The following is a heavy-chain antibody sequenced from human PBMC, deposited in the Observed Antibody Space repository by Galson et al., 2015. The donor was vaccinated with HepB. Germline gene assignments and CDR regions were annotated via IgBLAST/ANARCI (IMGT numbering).Heavy chain of an antibody. J-gene: IGHJ5*02. D-gene: IGHD3-10*01. CDR2: INPSSGAT. Sequence: SVKVSCKASGYIFTGYYIHWVRQAPGQGLGWMGWINPSSGATNYAQRFQGRVTMTRATSISTAYMELSRLRSDDTAVYYCARSFTMVRGITVHWFDPWGQGTLATVSS. V-gene: IGHV1-2*02. CDR1: GYIFTGYY. CDR3: ARSFTMVRGITVHWFDP.